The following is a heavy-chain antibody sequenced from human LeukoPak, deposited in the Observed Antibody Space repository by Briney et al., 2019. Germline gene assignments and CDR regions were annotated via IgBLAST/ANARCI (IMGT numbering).Heavy chain of an antibody. CDR3: AKDGLVVVPAAIRGDFDY. Sequence: GGSLRLSCAASGFTFSSYAMHWVRQAPGKGLEWVAVISYDGSNKYYADSVKGRFTISRDNSKNTLYLQMNSLRAEDTAVYYCAKDGLVVVPAAIRGDFDYWGQGTLVTVSS. V-gene: IGHV3-30-3*01. CDR2: ISYDGSNK. CDR1: GFTFSSYA. D-gene: IGHD2-2*02. J-gene: IGHJ4*02.